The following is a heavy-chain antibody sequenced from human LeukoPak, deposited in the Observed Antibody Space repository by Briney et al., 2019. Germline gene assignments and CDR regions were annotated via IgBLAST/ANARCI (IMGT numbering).Heavy chain of an antibody. CDR2: ISSSSSYI. D-gene: IGHD3-16*02. CDR1: GFTFSSYS. Sequence: GGSLRLSCAASGFTFSSYSMNWVRQAPGKGLEWVSSISSSSSYIYYADSVKGRFTISRDNAKNSLYLQMNSLRAEDTAVYYCARRRTFGGVIVISQVDSWGQGTLVTVSS. CDR3: ARRRTFGGVIVISQVDS. V-gene: IGHV3-21*01. J-gene: IGHJ4*02.